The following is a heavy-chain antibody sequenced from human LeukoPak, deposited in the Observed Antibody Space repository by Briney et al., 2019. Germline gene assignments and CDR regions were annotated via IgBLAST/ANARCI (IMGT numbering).Heavy chain of an antibody. D-gene: IGHD3-22*01. J-gene: IGHJ4*02. CDR1: GFTFSSYG. CDR3: ARDASDGTMIVVVIYYFDY. V-gene: IGHV3-30*03. CDR2: ISYDGSNK. Sequence: GGSLRLSCAASGFTFSSYGMHWVRQAPGKGLEWVAVISYDGSNKYYADSVKGRFTISRDNSKNTLYLQMNSLRAEDTAVYYCARDASDGTMIVVVIYYFDYWGQETLVTVSS.